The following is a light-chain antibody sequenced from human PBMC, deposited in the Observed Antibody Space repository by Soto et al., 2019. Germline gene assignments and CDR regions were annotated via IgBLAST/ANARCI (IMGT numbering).Light chain of an antibody. J-gene: IGKJ1*01. CDR1: QSVSSSY. CDR2: GAS. V-gene: IGKV3-20*01. CDR3: QQYGSSSWT. Sequence: EIPLTQSPGTLSLWPRERGRRSCRASQSVSSSYLAWYQQKPGQAPRLLIYGASSRATGIPDRFSGSGSGTDFTLTISRLEPEDFAVYYCQQYGSSSWTFGQGTKVDI.